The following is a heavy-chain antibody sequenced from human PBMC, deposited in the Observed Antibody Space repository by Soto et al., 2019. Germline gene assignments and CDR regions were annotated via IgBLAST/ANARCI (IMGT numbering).Heavy chain of an antibody. Sequence: ASVKVSCKASGYTFTSYAMHWVRQAPGQRLEWMGWINAGNGNTKYSQKFQGRVTITRDTSASTAYMELSSLRSDDTAVYYCARGHEFGGNSDAFDIWGQGTMVTVSS. D-gene: IGHD2-21*02. CDR2: INAGNGNT. V-gene: IGHV1-3*01. CDR3: ARGHEFGGNSDAFDI. CDR1: GYTFTSYA. J-gene: IGHJ3*02.